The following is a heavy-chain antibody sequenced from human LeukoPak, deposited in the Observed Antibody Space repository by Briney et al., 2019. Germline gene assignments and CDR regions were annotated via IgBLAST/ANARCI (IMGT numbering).Heavy chain of an antibody. CDR1: GGTFSSYA. J-gene: IGHJ4*02. D-gene: IGHD3-10*01. Sequence: ASVKVSCKASGGTFSSYAISWVRQAPGQGLEWMGGIIPIFGTANYAQKLQGRVTMTTDTSTSTAYMELRSLRSDDTAVYYCARDRSDYNYYFDYWGQGTLVTVSS. CDR3: ARDRSDYNYYFDY. V-gene: IGHV1-69*05. CDR2: IIPIFGTA.